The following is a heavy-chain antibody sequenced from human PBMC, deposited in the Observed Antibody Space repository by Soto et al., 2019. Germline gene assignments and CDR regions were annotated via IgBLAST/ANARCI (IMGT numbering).Heavy chain of an antibody. V-gene: IGHV3-23*01. D-gene: IGHD3-10*01. J-gene: IGHJ4*02. Sequence: EVQLLESGGGLVQPGGSLRLSCAASGFTFSSYAMSWVRQAPGKGLEWVSAISGSGGSTYYADSVKGRFTISRDNSKNTLYLQMNSLRADDTAVYYCAKGRYYGSGSYRGVADYWGQGTLVTVSS. CDR3: AKGRYYGSGSYRGVADY. CDR2: ISGSGGST. CDR1: GFTFSSYA.